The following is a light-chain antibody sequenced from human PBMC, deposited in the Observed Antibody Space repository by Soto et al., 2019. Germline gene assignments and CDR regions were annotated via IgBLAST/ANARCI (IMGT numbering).Light chain of an antibody. J-gene: IGLJ1*01. CDR2: DVS. CDR1: SRDVGRYNY. CDR3: TSFTCRTPLV. V-gene: IGLV2-14*03. Sequence: QSVLAQPASVSGSRGQSITISCTGTSRDVGRYNYVSWFQQHPGKVPKLLIYDVSHWPSGVSDRLSGSKSGNTASLTISGLQPEDEAEYSSTSFTCRTPLVFRTGTTLTVL.